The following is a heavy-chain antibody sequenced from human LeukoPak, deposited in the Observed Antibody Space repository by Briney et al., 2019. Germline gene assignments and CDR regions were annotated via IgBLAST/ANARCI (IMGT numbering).Heavy chain of an antibody. V-gene: IGHV1-69*01. CDR1: GGTFSSYA. Sequence: GASVKVSCKASGGTFSSYAISWVRQAPGQGLEWMGGIIPIFGTANYAQKFQGRVTITADESTSTAYMELSSLRSEDTAVYYCAGGRDMAVAANFDYWGQGTLVTVSS. CDR2: IIPIFGTA. D-gene: IGHD6-19*01. J-gene: IGHJ4*02. CDR3: AGGRDMAVAANFDY.